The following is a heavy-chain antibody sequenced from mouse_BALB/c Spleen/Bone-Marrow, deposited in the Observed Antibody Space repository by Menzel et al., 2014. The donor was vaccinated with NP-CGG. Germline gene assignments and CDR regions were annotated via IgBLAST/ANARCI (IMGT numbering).Heavy chain of an antibody. D-gene: IGHD1-2*01. V-gene: IGHV5-17*02. CDR2: ISGGSSTI. Sequence: EVKLVESGGGLVQPGGSRKLSCAASGFTFSSFGMHWVRQAPEKGLEWVAYISGGSSTIYYADTVKGRFTISRDTPKNTLFLQITSLRSEDTAMYYCARGVYGYVKYAMDYWGQGTSVTVSS. J-gene: IGHJ4*01. CDR3: ARGVYGYVKYAMDY. CDR1: GFTFSSFG.